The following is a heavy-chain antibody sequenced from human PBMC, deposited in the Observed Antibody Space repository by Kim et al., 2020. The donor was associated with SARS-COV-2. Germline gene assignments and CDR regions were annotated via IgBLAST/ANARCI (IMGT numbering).Heavy chain of an antibody. V-gene: IGHV3-30*18. CDR2: ISYDGSNK. D-gene: IGHD1-26*01. CDR1: GFTFSSYG. J-gene: IGHJ4*01. Sequence: GGSLRLSCAASGFTFSSYGMHWVRQAPGKGLEWVAVISYDGSNKYYADSVKGRFTISRDNSKTTLYLQMNSLRVEDTAVNYCAKGWELPSSRSYFDYWG. CDR3: AKGWELPSSRSYFDY.